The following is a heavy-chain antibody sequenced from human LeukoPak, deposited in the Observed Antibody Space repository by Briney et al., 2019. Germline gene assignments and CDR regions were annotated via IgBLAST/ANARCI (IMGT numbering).Heavy chain of an antibody. CDR3: VEGGYCSSTSCYKPSDY. J-gene: IGHJ4*02. D-gene: IGHD2-2*02. CDR1: GFTFSGYS. V-gene: IGHV3-21*01. Sequence: PGGSLRLSCAASGFTFSGYSMNWVRQAPGKGLEWVSSISSSSSYIYYADSVKGRFTISRDNAKNSLYLQMNSLRAEDTAVYYCVEGGYCSSTSCYKPSDYWGQGTLVTVSS. CDR2: ISSSSSYI.